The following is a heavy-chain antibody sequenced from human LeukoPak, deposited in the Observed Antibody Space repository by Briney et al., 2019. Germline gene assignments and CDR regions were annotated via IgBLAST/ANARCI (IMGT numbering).Heavy chain of an antibody. Sequence: GRSLRLSCAASGFTFSSYAMHWVRQAPGKGLEWVAVISYDGSNKYYADSVKGRFTISRDNSKNTLYLQMNSLRAEDTAVYYCARVDVWGQGALVTVSS. CDR1: GFTFSSYA. V-gene: IGHV3-30*04. J-gene: IGHJ4*02. CDR2: ISYDGSNK. CDR3: ARVDV. D-gene: IGHD2-2*03.